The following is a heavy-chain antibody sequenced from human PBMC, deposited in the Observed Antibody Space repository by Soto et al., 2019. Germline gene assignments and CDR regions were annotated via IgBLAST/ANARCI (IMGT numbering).Heavy chain of an antibody. V-gene: IGHV1-18*01. Sequence: ASVKVSCKASGYTFSSYGISWVRQAPGQGLEWMGWISAYNCNTNYEQKLQGIVTMTTDTSTSTAYMELRSLRSVDTAVYYCARGSWYMNYYYMDVWGEGTTVTVSS. D-gene: IGHD6-13*01. CDR2: ISAYNCNT. CDR1: GYTFSSYG. J-gene: IGHJ6*03. CDR3: ARGSWYMNYYYMDV.